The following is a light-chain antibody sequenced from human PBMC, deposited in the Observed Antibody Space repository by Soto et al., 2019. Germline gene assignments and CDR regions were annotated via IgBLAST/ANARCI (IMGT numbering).Light chain of an antibody. J-gene: IGKJ2*01. CDR3: QQYYSSLT. CDR2: WAS. Sequence: EIVLTQSPATLSLSPGERATLSCRASPSVTNYLAWYQQKPGQPPKLLFYWASTRESGVPARFSGGGSGTDFSLTISSLQPEDVAVYYCQQYYSSLTFGQGTKLEIK. CDR1: PSVTNY. V-gene: IGKV3-15*01.